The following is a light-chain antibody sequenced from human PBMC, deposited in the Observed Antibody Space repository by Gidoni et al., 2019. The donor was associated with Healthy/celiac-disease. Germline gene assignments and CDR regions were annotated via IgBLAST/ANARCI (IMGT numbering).Light chain of an antibody. J-gene: IGKJ1*01. Sequence: EIVLTQSPGSLSSSPGERATLSCRASQSVSSTYLTWYQQKPGQAPRLLIYGASSRATGIPDRFSGSGSGTDFTLTISTLEPEDFAVYYCQQYGNSPWTFGQGTKVDIK. CDR2: GAS. CDR3: QQYGNSPWT. CDR1: QSVSSTY. V-gene: IGKV3-20*01.